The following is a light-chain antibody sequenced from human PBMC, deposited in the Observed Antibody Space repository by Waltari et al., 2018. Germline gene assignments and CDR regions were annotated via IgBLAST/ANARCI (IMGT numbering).Light chain of an antibody. V-gene: IGKV3-20*01. CDR2: GAS. CDR1: QSVSRA. Sequence: NVLTQSPGSLSSSTGERVTLSCRASQSVSRALAWYQQKPGQAPRLLIFGASNRATGIPDRFSGSGSETDFSLTISRLEPEDFAVYYCQHYVRLPATFGRGTKVEIK. J-gene: IGKJ1*01. CDR3: QHYVRLPAT.